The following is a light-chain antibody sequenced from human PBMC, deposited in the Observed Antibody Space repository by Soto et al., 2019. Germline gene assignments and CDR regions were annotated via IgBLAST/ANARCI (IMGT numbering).Light chain of an antibody. V-gene: IGLV2-14*01. CDR3: SSYTSSSWV. Sequence: QSALTQPASVSGSPGQSITISCTGTSIDVGGYNYVSWYQQHPGKAPKLMIYEVSNRTSGVSNRFSGSKSGNTASLTISGLQAEDEADYYCSSYTSSSWVFGGGTKLTVL. CDR1: SIDVGGYNY. CDR2: EVS. J-gene: IGLJ3*02.